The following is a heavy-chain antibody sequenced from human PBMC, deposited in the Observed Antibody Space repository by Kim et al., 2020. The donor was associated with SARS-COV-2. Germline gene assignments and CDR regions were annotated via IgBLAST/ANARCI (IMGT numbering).Heavy chain of an antibody. J-gene: IGHJ4*02. V-gene: IGHV3-21*01. CDR2: ISSSSSYI. CDR1: GFTFSSYS. Sequence: GGSLRLSCAASGFTFSSYSMNWVRQAPGKGLEWVSSISSSSSYIYYADSVKGRFTISRDNAKNSLYLQMNSLRAEDTAVYYCARDLGLGGIGGYWGQGTLVTVSS. D-gene: IGHD3-16*01. CDR3: ARDLGLGGIGGY.